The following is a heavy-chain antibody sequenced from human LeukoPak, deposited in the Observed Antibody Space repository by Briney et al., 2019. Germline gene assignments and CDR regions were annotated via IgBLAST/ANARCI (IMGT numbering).Heavy chain of an antibody. CDR3: ATVLVPAAGNDAFDI. CDR2: FDPEDGGT. Sequence: ASVKVSFKVSGYTLTELSMHWVRQPPGKGLEWMGGFDPEDGGTIYAQKFQGRVTMTEDTSTDTAYMELSSLRSEDTAVYYCATVLVPAAGNDAFDIWGQGTMVTVSS. V-gene: IGHV1-24*01. D-gene: IGHD2-2*01. CDR1: GYTLTELS. J-gene: IGHJ3*02.